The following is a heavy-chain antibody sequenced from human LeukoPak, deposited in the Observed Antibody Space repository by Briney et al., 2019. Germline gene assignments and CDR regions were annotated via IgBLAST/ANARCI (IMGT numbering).Heavy chain of an antibody. CDR1: GYTFTNYN. D-gene: IGHD6-19*01. J-gene: IGHJ3*02. V-gene: IGHV3-7*01. CDR3: ASRIAVAGTSFRAFDI. Sequence: GGSLRLSCAASGYTFTNYNMYWVRQAPGKGLEWVANIKQDGSEKYYVDSVKGRFTISRDNAKNSLYLQMNSLRAEDTAVYYCASRIAVAGTSFRAFDIWGQGTMVTVSS. CDR2: IKQDGSEK.